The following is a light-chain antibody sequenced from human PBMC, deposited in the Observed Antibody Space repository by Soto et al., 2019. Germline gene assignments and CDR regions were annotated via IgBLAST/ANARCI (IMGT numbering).Light chain of an antibody. CDR3: QQRSNWPPYT. J-gene: IGKJ2*01. CDR1: QSVSSY. V-gene: IGKV3-11*01. Sequence: EIVLTQSPATLSLSPGKRATLSCRASQSVSSYLAWYQQKPGLAPRLLIYDASNRATGIPARFSGSGSGTDFTLTISSLEPEDFAVYYCQQRSNWPPYTFGQGTKLEIK. CDR2: DAS.